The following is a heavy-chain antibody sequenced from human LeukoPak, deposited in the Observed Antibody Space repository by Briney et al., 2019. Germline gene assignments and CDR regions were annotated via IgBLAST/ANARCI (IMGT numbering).Heavy chain of an antibody. CDR1: GYTFTSYY. CDR2: INPSGGST. CDR3: AAIVGASSPLNAFDI. D-gene: IGHD1-26*01. V-gene: IGHV1-46*01. J-gene: IGHJ3*02. Sequence: ASVKVSCKASGYTFTSYYMHWVRQAPGQGLEWMGIINPSGGSTSYAQKFQGRVTMTRDTSTSTVYMELSSLRSEDTAVYYCAAIVGASSPLNAFDIWGQGTMVTVSS.